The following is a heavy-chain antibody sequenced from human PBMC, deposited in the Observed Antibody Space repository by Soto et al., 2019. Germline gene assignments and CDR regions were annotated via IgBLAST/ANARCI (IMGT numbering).Heavy chain of an antibody. D-gene: IGHD2-21*01. CDR2: ITSSSSLI. CDR1: GFTFSSYS. J-gene: IGHJ4*02. Sequence: EVQLVESGGGLVQPGGSLRLSCAASGFTFSSYSMNWVRQAPGKGLEWVSYITSSSSLIYYADSVKGRFTMYRDNAKNSLYLQMNSLRDEDSAAYFCVRDQLWGMDYLGQGTLVTVS. CDR3: VRDQLWGMDY. V-gene: IGHV3-48*02.